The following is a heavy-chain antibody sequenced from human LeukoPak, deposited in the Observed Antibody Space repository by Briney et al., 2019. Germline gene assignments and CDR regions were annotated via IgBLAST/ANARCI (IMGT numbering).Heavy chain of an antibody. CDR1: GYSISSSYY. J-gene: IGHJ4*02. Sequence: SETLSLTCTVSGYSISSSYYWSWIRQPAGKGLEWIGRIYTSGSTNYNPSLKSRVTMSVDTSENQFSLKLSSVTAADTAVYYCARDTYYYDSSGYSVYYFDYWGQGTLVTVSS. CDR2: IYTSGST. CDR3: ARDTYYYDSSGYSVYYFDY. V-gene: IGHV4-4*07. D-gene: IGHD3-22*01.